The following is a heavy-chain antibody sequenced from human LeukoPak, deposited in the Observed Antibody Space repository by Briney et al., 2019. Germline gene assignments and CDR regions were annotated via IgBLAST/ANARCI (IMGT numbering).Heavy chain of an antibody. CDR1: GGSISSGGYS. J-gene: IGHJ5*02. CDR3: ARIDILTGNWFDP. D-gene: IGHD3-9*01. V-gene: IGHV4-30-4*07. Sequence: PSETLSLTCAVSGGSISSGGYSWSWIRQPPGKGLEWIGYIYYSGSTYYNPSLKSRVTTSVDTSKNQFSLKLSSVTAADTAVYYCARIDILTGNWFDPWGQGTLVTVSS. CDR2: IYYSGST.